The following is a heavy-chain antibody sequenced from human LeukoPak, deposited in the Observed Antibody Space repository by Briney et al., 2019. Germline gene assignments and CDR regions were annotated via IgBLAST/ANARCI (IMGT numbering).Heavy chain of an antibody. CDR2: IYYSGST. CDR3: AREGLGSTMIVVVVAFDI. J-gene: IGHJ3*02. Sequence: PSETLSLTCTVSGGSISSSSYYWGWIRQPPGKGLEWIGSIYYSGSTYYNPSLKSRVTISVDTSKNQFSLKLSSVTAADTAVYYCAREGLGSTMIVVVVAFDIWGQGTMVTVSS. D-gene: IGHD3-22*01. V-gene: IGHV4-39*07. CDR1: GGSISSSSYY.